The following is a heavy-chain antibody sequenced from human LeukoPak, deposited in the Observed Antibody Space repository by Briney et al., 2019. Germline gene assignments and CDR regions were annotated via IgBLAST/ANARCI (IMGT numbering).Heavy chain of an antibody. J-gene: IGHJ5*02. CDR3: ATETWLTTEGLDP. CDR2: IYYSGST. CDR1: GGSISSYY. Sequence: SETLSLTCTVSGGSISSYYWSWIRQPPGKGLEWIGYIYYSGSTNYNPSLKSRVTISVDTSKNQFSLKLSSVTAADTAVYYCATETWLTTEGLDPWGQGTLVTVSS. D-gene: IGHD4-11*01. V-gene: IGHV4-59*01.